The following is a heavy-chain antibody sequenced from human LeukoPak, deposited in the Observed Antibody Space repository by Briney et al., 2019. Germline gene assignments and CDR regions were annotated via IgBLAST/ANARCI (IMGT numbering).Heavy chain of an antibody. V-gene: IGHV4-31*03. D-gene: IGHD2-15*01. CDR2: VYYSGST. J-gene: IGHJ5*02. CDR3: ARDGGPTSLCGGGSCQRGPIDP. Sequence: SETLSLTCTVSGGSISSGGYYWSWIRQHPGKGLEWIGYVYYSGSTYYNPSLKSRVTISVDTSKNQFSLKLSSVTAADTAVYYCARDGGPTSLCGGGSCQRGPIDPWGQGTLVTVSS. CDR1: GGSISSGGYY.